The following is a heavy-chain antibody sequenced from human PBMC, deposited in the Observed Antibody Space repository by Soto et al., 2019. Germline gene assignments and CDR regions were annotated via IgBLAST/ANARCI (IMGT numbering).Heavy chain of an antibody. D-gene: IGHD3-9*01. CDR2: ISYDGSNK. CDR3: AKDQQLFDWPNRFFDY. CDR1: GLTFSSTG. J-gene: IGHJ4*02. V-gene: IGHV3-30*18. Sequence: AGGCLRLSCAVSGLTFSSTGMHWVRQAPGKGLEWVAVISYDGSNKYYADSVKGPFTISRDNSKNTLYLQMNSLRAEDTAVYYCAKDQQLFDWPNRFFDYWGQGTLVTVSS.